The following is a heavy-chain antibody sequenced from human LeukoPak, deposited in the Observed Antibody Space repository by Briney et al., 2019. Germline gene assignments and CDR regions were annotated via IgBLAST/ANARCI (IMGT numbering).Heavy chain of an antibody. V-gene: IGHV3-7*03. CDR2: MKQDEGDT. D-gene: IGHD2-21*02. CDR1: GFTFSSYW. Sequence: PGGSLRLSCAASGFTFSSYWMNWVRQAPGKGLEWVANMKQDEGDTYYVDSVKGRFTISRDNAKNSLFLQMNSLRAEDTAVYYCARDLANCDGDCSDWYFDLWGRGTLVTVSS. CDR3: ARDLANCDGDCSDWYFDL. J-gene: IGHJ2*01.